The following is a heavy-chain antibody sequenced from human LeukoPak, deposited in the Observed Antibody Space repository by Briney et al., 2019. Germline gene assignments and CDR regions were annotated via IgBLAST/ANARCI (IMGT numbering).Heavy chain of an antibody. CDR3: ARRGPVGVTNVDY. Sequence: PGESLLISCQGSGYSFSIYWITWARQMPGKGLEWMGTIDPSDSYTKYSPSFEGHVTISADKSISTAYLQWSSLKASDIAMYYCARRGPVGVTNVDYWGQGTLVTVSS. V-gene: IGHV5-10-1*01. CDR2: IDPSDSYT. D-gene: IGHD1-26*01. J-gene: IGHJ4*02. CDR1: GYSFSIYW.